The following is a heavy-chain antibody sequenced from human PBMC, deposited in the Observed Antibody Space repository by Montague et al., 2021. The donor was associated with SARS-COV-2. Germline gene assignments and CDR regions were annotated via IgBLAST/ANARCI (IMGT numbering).Heavy chain of an antibody. Sequence: SRRLSCAASGFTFSRYAMHWVRQAPGKGLEWVAVISYDGSNKYYADSVKGRFTIPRGNSKNTLYLQMNSLRAEDTAVYYCARDKDLYCSGGSCYSLDYYDSSGYSLRGYFDYWGQGTLVTVSS. CDR2: ISYDGSNK. J-gene: IGHJ4*02. CDR3: ARDKDLYCSGGSCYSLDYYDSSGYSLRGYFDY. D-gene: IGHD2-15*01. V-gene: IGHV3-30-3*01. CDR1: GFTFSRYA.